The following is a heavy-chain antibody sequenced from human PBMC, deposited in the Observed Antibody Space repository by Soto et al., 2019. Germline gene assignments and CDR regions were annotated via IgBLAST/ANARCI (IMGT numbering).Heavy chain of an antibody. D-gene: IGHD4-17*01. CDR3: ARSSQSSVTTFHY. CDR2: IYYSGST. Sequence: QVQLQESGPGLVKPSQTLSLTCTVSGGSISSGGYYWSWIRQHPGKGLEWIGYIYYSGSTYYNPSLKSRVTISVDTSKNQFALKLSSLTAADTAVYYCARSSQSSVTTFHYWGQGTLVTVSS. CDR1: GGSISSGGYY. V-gene: IGHV4-31*03. J-gene: IGHJ4*02.